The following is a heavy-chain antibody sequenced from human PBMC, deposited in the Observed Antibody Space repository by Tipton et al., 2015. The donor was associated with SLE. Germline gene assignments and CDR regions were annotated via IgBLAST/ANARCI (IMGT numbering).Heavy chain of an antibody. Sequence: TLSLTCTVSGDSMSSSAYSWAWIRQPPGKGPEWIATIYYSGTTSYKSSLRGRIRISKDTPKNQFSLRLGSVTAADTAMYYCARLGVGTTDDYWGQGTLVTVSS. CDR2: IYYSGTT. J-gene: IGHJ4*02. CDR3: ARLGVGTTDDY. V-gene: IGHV4-39*01. D-gene: IGHD4-11*01. CDR1: GDSMSSSAYS.